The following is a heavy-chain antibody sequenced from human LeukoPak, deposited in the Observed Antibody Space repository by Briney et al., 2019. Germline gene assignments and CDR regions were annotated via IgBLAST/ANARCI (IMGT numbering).Heavy chain of an antibody. CDR3: ARDYDFWSGYKGDAFDI. J-gene: IGHJ3*02. V-gene: IGHV1-18*04. D-gene: IGHD3-3*01. CDR2: ISGYNGNT. CDR1: GYTLTNYG. Sequence: ASVKVSCKASGYTLTNYGISWVRQAPGQGLEWMGWISGYNGNTNYAQKIQGRVTMTTDTTTSTAFMELRSLRSDDTAVYYCARDYDFWSGYKGDAFDIWGQGTMVTVSS.